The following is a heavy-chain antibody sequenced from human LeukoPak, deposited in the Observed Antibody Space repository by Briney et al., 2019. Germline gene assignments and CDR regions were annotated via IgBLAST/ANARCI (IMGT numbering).Heavy chain of an antibody. CDR2: INPNSGGT. CDR3: ARAGYCSGGSCYSFYYYYYYGMDV. CDR1: GYTFTGYY. J-gene: IGHJ6*02. D-gene: IGHD2-15*01. Sequence: ASVKVSCKASGYTFTGYYIYWVRQAPGQGLEWMGWINPNSGGTNYAQKFQGRVTMTRDTSISTAYMELSRLRSDDTAVYYCARAGYCSGGSCYSFYYYYYYGMDVWGQGTTVTVSS. V-gene: IGHV1-2*02.